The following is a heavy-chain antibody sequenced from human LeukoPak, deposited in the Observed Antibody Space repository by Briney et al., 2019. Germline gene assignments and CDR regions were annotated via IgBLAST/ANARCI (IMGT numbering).Heavy chain of an antibody. V-gene: IGHV4-59*01. Sequence: SETLSLTCSVSGGSISSNYWSWIRQPPGEALEWMGYIHSTGSTNSNPSLKGRVTISLDTSKNQFSLKLSSVTEADTAVYYCARVYYSNSYDYWYFDLWGRGTLVTVSS. CDR1: GGSISSNY. CDR2: IHSTGST. D-gene: IGHD6-13*01. J-gene: IGHJ2*01. CDR3: ARVYYSNSYDYWYFDL.